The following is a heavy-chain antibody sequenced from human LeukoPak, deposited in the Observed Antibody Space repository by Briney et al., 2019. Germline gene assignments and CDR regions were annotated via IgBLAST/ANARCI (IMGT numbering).Heavy chain of an antibody. CDR2: ISSSSSYT. CDR3: ARDYSGYDQKDY. D-gene: IGHD5-12*01. V-gene: IGHV3-11*06. Sequence: GSLRLSCAASGFTFSDYYMSWIRQAPGKGLEWVSYISSSSSYTNYADSVKGRFTISRDNAKNSLYLQMNSLRAEDTAVYYCARDYSGYDQKDYWGQGTLVTVSS. J-gene: IGHJ4*02. CDR1: GFTFSDYY.